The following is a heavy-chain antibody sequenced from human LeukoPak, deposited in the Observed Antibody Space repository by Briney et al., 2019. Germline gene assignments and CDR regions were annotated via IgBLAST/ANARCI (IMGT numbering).Heavy chain of an antibody. CDR3: ARDRASSRGVIGDMDV. J-gene: IGHJ6*02. Sequence: GGSLRLSCAASGSTFSSYAMSWVRQAPGKGLEWVSVIRGSGTTDYADSVKGRFTISRDNSKNTLYLQMNSLRAEDTAVYYCARDRASSRGVIGDMDVWGQGTTVTVSS. V-gene: IGHV3-23*01. CDR1: GSTFSSYA. D-gene: IGHD3-10*01. CDR2: IRGSGTT.